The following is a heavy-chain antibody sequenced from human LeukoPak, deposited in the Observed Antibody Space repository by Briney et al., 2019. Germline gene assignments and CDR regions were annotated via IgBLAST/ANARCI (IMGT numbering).Heavy chain of an antibody. CDR2: ISGSGGST. Sequence: GGSLRLSCAASGFTFSSYAMSWVRQAPGKGLEWVSAISGSGGSTYYADSVKGRFTISRDNSKNTLYLQMNSLRAEDTAVYHCARAIYGDYAGAFDIWGQGTMVTVSS. V-gene: IGHV3-23*01. CDR1: GFTFSSYA. J-gene: IGHJ3*02. CDR3: ARAIYGDYAGAFDI. D-gene: IGHD4-17*01.